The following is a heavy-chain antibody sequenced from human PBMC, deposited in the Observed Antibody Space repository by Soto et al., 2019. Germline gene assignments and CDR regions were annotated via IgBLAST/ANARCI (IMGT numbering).Heavy chain of an antibody. CDR1: NYAFTSYG. J-gene: IGHJ5*02. V-gene: IGHV1-18*01. CDR2: ISAGKGHT. D-gene: IGHD6-13*01. CDR3: AGDAFQSSWKPLNGLAP. Sequence: QVQLLQSGAEVKKPGASVKVSCRASNYAFTSYGIMGVRQAPGQGLEWMGWISAGKGHTNYAQRFQDRMTVTTATTTSTASRELRSLRSDDTAIYYCAGDAFQSSWKPLNGLAPSVQGTLVTVSS.